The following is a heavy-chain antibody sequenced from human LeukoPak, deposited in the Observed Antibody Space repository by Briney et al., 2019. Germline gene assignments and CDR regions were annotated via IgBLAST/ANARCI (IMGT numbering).Heavy chain of an antibody. CDR2: ISSTGNFI. CDR3: ATSGSGGNYPLDY. D-gene: IGHD1-26*01. Sequence: GGSLRLSCAASGFTFSNYAMIWVRQAPGKGLEWVSSISSTGNFIYYADPLKGRFTVSRDNAKNSLFLQVNSLRAEDTALYYCATSGSGGNYPLDYWGQGTLVTVSS. V-gene: IGHV3-21*01. J-gene: IGHJ4*02. CDR1: GFTFSNYA.